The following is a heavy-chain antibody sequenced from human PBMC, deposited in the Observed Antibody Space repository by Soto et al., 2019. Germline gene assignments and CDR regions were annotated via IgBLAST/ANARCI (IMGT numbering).Heavy chain of an antibody. CDR3: ARDHGLRLQYFYY. J-gene: IGHJ4*02. D-gene: IGHD4-4*01. Sequence: PGGSLRLSCAASGLTFSRYEMNWVRQAPGKGLEWGSYISSSGSTRYYADSVKGRFTISRDNAKNSRYLQMNSLRAEDTAVYYCARDHGLRLQYFYYWGQGPLGTAS. CDR1: GLTFSRYE. CDR2: ISSSGSTR. V-gene: IGHV3-48*03.